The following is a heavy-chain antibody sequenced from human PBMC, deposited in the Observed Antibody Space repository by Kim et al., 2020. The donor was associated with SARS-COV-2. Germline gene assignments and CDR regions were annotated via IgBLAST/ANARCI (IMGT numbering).Heavy chain of an antibody. Sequence: GGSLRLSCAASGFTFSSYAMSWVRQAPGKGLEWVSAISGSGGSTYYADSVKGRFTISRDNSKNTLYLQMNSLRAEDTAVSYCAKGGDDYNSLDYWGQGTLVTVSS. CDR3: AKGGDDYNSLDY. CDR1: GFTFSSYA. CDR2: ISGSGGST. V-gene: IGHV3-23*01. D-gene: IGHD4-4*01. J-gene: IGHJ4*02.